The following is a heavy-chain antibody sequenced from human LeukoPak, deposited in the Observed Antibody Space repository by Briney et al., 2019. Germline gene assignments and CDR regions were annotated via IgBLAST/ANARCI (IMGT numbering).Heavy chain of an antibody. D-gene: IGHD3-22*01. J-gene: IGHJ4*02. CDR3: ARGTISSDYDSSGGDY. CDR1: GYTFTGYY. Sequence: WASVKVSCKASGYTFTGYYMHWVRQAPGQGLEWMGWINPNSGGTNYAQKFQSRVTMTRDTSISTAYMELSRLRSDDTAVYYCARGTISSDYDSSGGDYWGQGTPVTVSS. V-gene: IGHV1-2*02. CDR2: INPNSGGT.